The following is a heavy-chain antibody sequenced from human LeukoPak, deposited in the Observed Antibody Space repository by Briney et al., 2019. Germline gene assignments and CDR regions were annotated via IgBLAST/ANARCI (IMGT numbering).Heavy chain of an antibody. CDR2: ISINGGST. V-gene: IGHV3-23*01. Sequence: GGSLRLSCAASGFAFSTSAMSWVRQTPGKGLEWVSSISINGGSTYYADSVKGRFTISRDNSKNTLSLQMNRLRAEDTAVYYCANNVVATIYSFFDYWGQGTLVTVSS. CDR1: GFAFSTSA. CDR3: ANNVVATIYSFFDY. J-gene: IGHJ4*01. D-gene: IGHD5-12*01.